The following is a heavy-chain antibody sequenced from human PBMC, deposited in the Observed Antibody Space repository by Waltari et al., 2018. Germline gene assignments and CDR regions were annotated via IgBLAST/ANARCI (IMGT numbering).Heavy chain of an antibody. CDR1: GDSISNDNYH. D-gene: IGHD6-6*01. Sequence: QLQLQESGPGLVKPSETLSLTCTVSGDSISNDNYHWAWVRQPPGKGLEWIGSIYYNWNPYYSPSLKSRVTISVDTSKNQFSLRLSSGTAADTAVYYCTTEYSSSSAYWGQGTLVTVSS. V-gene: IGHV4-39*02. CDR3: TTEYSSSSAY. CDR2: IYYNWNP. J-gene: IGHJ4*02.